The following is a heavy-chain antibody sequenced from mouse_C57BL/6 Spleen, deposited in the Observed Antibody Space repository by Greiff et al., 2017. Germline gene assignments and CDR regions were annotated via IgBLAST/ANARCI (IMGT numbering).Heavy chain of an antibody. J-gene: IGHJ4*01. Sequence: VQLQQSGAELVKPGASVKMSCKASGYTFTSYWITWVKQRPGQGLEWIGDIYPGSGSTNYNEKFKSKATLTVDTSSSTAYMQLSSLTSEDSAVYYCARGITTVYAMDYWGQGTSVTVSS. CDR3: ARGITTVYAMDY. D-gene: IGHD1-1*01. CDR1: GYTFTSYW. V-gene: IGHV1-55*01. CDR2: IYPGSGST.